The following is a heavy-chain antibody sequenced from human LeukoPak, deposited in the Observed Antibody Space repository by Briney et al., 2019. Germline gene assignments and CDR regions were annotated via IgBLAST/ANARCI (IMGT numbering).Heavy chain of an antibody. Sequence: PGGSLRLSCAASGFTLTKHAMSWVRQAPGKGLEWVSSINPSSGNTYYADSVKGRFTISRDNAKSSLYLQMNSLRAEDTAVYYCAREGYTSGWNYWGQGTLVTVSS. CDR2: INPSSGNT. CDR1: GFTLTKHA. V-gene: IGHV3-21*04. CDR3: AREGYTSGWNY. J-gene: IGHJ4*02. D-gene: IGHD6-19*01.